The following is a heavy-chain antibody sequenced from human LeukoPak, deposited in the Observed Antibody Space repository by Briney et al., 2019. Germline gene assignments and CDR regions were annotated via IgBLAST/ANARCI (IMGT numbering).Heavy chain of an antibody. D-gene: IGHD3-16*01. Sequence: SETLSLTCTVSGGSISSYYWSWIRQPPGKGLEWVGYIYYSGSTSYKPSLKSRVTISVDTSKNQFSLKLRSVTAADTAVYYCARETSQKGAHYMDVWGKGTTVTISS. CDR1: GGSISSYY. J-gene: IGHJ6*03. CDR2: IYYSGST. V-gene: IGHV4-59*01. CDR3: ARETSQKGAHYMDV.